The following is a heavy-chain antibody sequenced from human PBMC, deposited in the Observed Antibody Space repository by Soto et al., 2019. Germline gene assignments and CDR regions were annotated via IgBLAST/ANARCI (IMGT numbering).Heavy chain of an antibody. CDR2: INHLGSI. D-gene: IGHD2-21*01. CDR1: GGSISSGGYY. CDR3: ARGGISHWAYFYYMDV. J-gene: IGHJ6*03. V-gene: IGHV4-31*03. Sequence: TLSLTCTVSGGSISSGGYYWSWIRQHPGKGLEWIGYINHLGSINYNPSLKSRVTMSVDTSKNQFSLTLNSVTAADTATYYCARGGISHWAYFYYMDVWDRGTTVTVSS.